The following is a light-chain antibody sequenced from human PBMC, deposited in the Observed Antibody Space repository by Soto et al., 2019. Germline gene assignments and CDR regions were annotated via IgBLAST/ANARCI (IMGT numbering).Light chain of an antibody. CDR3: QQSYSTPLT. V-gene: IGKV1-39*01. J-gene: IGKJ4*01. CDR1: QSISSY. Sequence: DIQMTQCPSSLSASVGDRVSITCRASQSISSYLNWYQQKPGKAPKLLIYAASSLLSGVPSRFSGSGSGTDFTLTISSLQPEDFATYYCQQSYSTPLTFGGGTKVDIK. CDR2: AAS.